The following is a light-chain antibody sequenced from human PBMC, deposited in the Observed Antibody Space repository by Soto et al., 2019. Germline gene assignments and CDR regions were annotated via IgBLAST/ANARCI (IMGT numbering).Light chain of an antibody. CDR2: GAS. CDR1: QSVRSSY. J-gene: IGKJ4*01. V-gene: IGKV3-20*01. CDR3: QQSYSTHT. Sequence: EILLTQSPGILSLSPGERATLSCRASQSVRSSYLAWYQQKPGQAPRIIIFGASGRATGIPDRFSGSGSGTDFTLTISSLQPEDFATYYCQQSYSTHTFGGGTKVDIK.